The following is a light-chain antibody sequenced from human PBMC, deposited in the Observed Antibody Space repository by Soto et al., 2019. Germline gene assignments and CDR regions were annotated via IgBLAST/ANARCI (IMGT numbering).Light chain of an antibody. J-gene: IGLJ1*01. CDR2: DVS. CDR1: SSDVGGYNY. Sequence: QSALTQPASVSGSPGQSITISCTGTSSDVGGYNYVSWYQQHPGKAPQLMIYDVSNRPSGVSNRFSGSKSGNTASLTISGLQDEDDADYYCSSYAGGSTDVFGAGTKVTVL. V-gene: IGLV2-14*01. CDR3: SSYAGGSTDV.